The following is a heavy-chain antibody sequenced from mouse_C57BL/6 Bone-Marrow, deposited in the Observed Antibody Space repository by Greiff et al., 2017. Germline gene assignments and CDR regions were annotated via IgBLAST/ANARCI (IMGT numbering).Heavy chain of an antibody. CDR2: IDPETGGT. J-gene: IGHJ1*03. CDR3: TAYYSNPHWYFDV. V-gene: IGHV1-15*01. D-gene: IGHD2-5*01. CDR1: GYTFTDYE. Sequence: VQLKQSGAELVRPGASVTLSCKASGYTFTDYEMHWVKQTPVHGLEWIGAIDPETGGTAYNQKFKGKAILTADKSSSTAYMELRSLTSEDSAVYYCTAYYSNPHWYFDVWGTGTTVTVSS.